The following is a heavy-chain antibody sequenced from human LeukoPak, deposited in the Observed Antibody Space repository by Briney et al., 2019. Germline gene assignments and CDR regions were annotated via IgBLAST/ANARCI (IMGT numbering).Heavy chain of an antibody. CDR3: ARAPLFDY. CDR1: GYTFTVYY. J-gene: IGHJ4*02. Sequence: ASVKVSCKASGYTFTVYYIHWGRQAPGQGLEWMGWINPNSGGTNSVQKFQGRVTMTRDTSISRAYMGLGRLRSEDTAVFYCARAPLFDYWGQGTLVTVSS. V-gene: IGHV1-2*02. CDR2: INPNSGGT.